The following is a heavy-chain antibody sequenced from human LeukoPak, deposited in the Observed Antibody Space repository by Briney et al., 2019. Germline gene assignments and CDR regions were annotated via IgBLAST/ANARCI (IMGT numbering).Heavy chain of an antibody. J-gene: IGHJ5*02. CDR2: IYYSGNT. Sequence: PSETLSLTCTVSGGSISTYYWSWIRQPPGKGLEWIGCIYYSGNTNYNPSLKSRVTISVDTSKNQFSLKLSSVTVADTAVYYCARGPREYSYGGRFDPWGQGALVTVSS. CDR3: ARGPREYSYGGRFDP. CDR1: GGSISTYY. D-gene: IGHD5-18*01. V-gene: IGHV4-59*01.